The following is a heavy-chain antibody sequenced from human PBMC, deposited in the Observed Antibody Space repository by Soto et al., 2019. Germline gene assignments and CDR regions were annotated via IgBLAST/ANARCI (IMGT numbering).Heavy chain of an antibody. CDR2: INPSGGST. CDR3: ARGGYSNYYYYGMDV. D-gene: IGHD4-4*01. V-gene: IGHV1-46*01. CDR1: GYTFTSYY. J-gene: IGHJ6*02. Sequence: ASVKVSCKASGYTFTSYYMHWVRQAPGQGLEWMGIINPSGGSTSYAQKFQGRVTMSRGTSTSTVYMELSSLRSEDTAVYYCARGGYSNYYYYGMDVWGQGTTVTVSS.